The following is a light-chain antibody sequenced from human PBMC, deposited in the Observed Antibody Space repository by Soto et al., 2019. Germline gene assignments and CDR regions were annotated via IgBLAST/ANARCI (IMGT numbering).Light chain of an antibody. CDR1: TSNIGAGYD. CDR3: QSYDSSLSGWV. Sequence: QSVLTQPPSVSGAPGQSVTISCARSTSNIGAGYDVHWYQHLPGTAPKLLIYGNSNRPSGVPDRFSGSKSGTSASLAITGLQAEDEADYYCQSYDSSLSGWVFGGGTKLTVL. V-gene: IGLV1-40*01. CDR2: GNS. J-gene: IGLJ3*02.